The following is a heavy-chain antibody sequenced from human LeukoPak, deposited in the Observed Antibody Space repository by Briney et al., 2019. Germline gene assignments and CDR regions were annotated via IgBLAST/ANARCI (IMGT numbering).Heavy chain of an antibody. V-gene: IGHV3-48*04. D-gene: IGHD5-24*01. CDR2: ISSSGSTI. Sequence: GGSLRLSCAASGFTFSSYSMNWVRQAPGKGLEWVSYISSSGSTIYYADSVKGRFTISRDNAKNSLYLQMNSLRAEDTAVYYCARDREGDGYNFAAFDIWGQGTMVTVSS. CDR3: ARDREGDGYNFAAFDI. J-gene: IGHJ3*02. CDR1: GFTFSSYS.